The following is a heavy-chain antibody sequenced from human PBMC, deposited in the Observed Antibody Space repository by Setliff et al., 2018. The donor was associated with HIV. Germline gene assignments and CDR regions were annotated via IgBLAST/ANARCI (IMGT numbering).Heavy chain of an antibody. V-gene: IGHV4-59*08. Sequence: SETLSLTCTVSGDSMSRHYWSWIRQPPGKGLEFIGNIYSNGNTKYNPPLKSRVIMSVDMSNHQVSLRLSSVTAADTAVYYCARAGDYYDSGGYLTRGPAALDLWGQGTLVTVSS. CDR2: IYSNGNT. CDR1: GDSMSRHY. D-gene: IGHD3-22*01. CDR3: ARAGDYYDSGGYLTRGPAALDL. J-gene: IGHJ3*01.